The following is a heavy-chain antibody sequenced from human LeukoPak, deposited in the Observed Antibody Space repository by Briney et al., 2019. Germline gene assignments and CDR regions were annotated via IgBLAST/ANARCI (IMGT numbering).Heavy chain of an antibody. CDR2: IYTSGST. CDR3: ARVSRDFWSGYYRRGLGYFDY. V-gene: IGHV4-61*02. D-gene: IGHD3-3*01. CDR1: GGSISSGSYS. J-gene: IGHJ4*02. Sequence: SETLSLTCTVSGGSISSGSYSWSWIRQPAGKGLEWIGRIYTSGSTNYNPSLKSRVTISVDTSKNQFSLKLSSVTAADTAVYYCARVSRDFWSGYYRRGLGYFDYWGQGTLVTVSS.